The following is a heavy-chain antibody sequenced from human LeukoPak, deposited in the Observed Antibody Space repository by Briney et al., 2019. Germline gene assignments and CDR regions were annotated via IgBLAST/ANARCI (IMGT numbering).Heavy chain of an antibody. D-gene: IGHD2-2*01. Sequence: PGGSLRLSCAASGFTFSSYAMSWVRQAPGKGLEWVSAISGSGGSTYYADSVKGRFTISRDNSKNTLYLQMNSLRAEDTAVYYCAKDHCSSTSCCETPPPHFDYWGQGTLVTVSS. CDR3: AKDHCSSTSCCETPPPHFDY. CDR2: ISGSGGST. V-gene: IGHV3-23*01. CDR1: GFTFSSYA. J-gene: IGHJ4*02.